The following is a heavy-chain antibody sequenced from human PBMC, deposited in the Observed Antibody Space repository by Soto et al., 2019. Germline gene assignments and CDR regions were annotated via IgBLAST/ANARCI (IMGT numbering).Heavy chain of an antibody. Sequence: QVQLQESGPGLVKPSQTLSLTCTVSGGSISSGGYYWSWIRQHPGKGLEWIGYIYYSGSTYYNPSLKRLVTISVDTSNNQFSLKLSSVTAADTAVYYCARGRTSSPTPGDYWGQGTLVTVSS. CDR3: ARGRTSSPTPGDY. J-gene: IGHJ4*02. CDR2: IYYSGST. CDR1: GGSISSGGYY. D-gene: IGHD2-2*01. V-gene: IGHV4-31*01.